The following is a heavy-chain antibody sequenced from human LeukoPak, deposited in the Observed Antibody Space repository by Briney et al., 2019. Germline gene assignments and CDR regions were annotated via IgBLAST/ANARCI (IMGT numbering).Heavy chain of an antibody. CDR1: GGSISSSSYY. CDR2: IYYSGST. J-gene: IGHJ4*02. Sequence: SETLSLTCTVSGGSISSSSYYWGWIRQPPGKGLEWIGSIYYSGSTYYNPSLKSRVTISVDTSKNQFSLKLSSVTAADTAVYHCARHPQRGLQPIGLVEYWGQGTLVTVSS. D-gene: IGHD5-24*01. CDR3: ARHPQRGLQPIGLVEY. V-gene: IGHV4-39*01.